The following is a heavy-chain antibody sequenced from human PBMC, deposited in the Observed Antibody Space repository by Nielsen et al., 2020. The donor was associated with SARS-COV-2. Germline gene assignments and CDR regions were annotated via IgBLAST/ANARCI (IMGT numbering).Heavy chain of an antibody. D-gene: IGHD3-10*01. V-gene: IGHV3-15*01. CDR2: IKSKTDGGTT. CDR1: GFSFSNAW. Sequence: GESLKISCAASGFSFSNAWMNWVRQAPGKGLEWDGRIKSKTDGGTTDYVAPVKGRFTISRDDSKNTLYLQMNSLRAEDTTVYYCASPGHYGSGYFDYWGQGTLVTVSS. J-gene: IGHJ4*02. CDR3: ASPGHYGSGYFDY.